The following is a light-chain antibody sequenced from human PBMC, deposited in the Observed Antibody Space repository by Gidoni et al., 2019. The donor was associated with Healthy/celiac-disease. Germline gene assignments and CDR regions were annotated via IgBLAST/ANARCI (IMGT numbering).Light chain of an antibody. CDR2: DVS. V-gene: IGLV2-11*01. J-gene: IGLJ2*01. CDR3: CSYAGSYTFVV. Sequence: QSALTQPRSVYGSPGPSVTISCTGTSSDVGGYNYVSWYQQHPGKAPKLMIYDVSKRPSGVPDLFSGSNSGNTASLTISGLQAEDVADYYCCSYAGSYTFVVFGGGTKLTVL. CDR1: SSDVGGYNY.